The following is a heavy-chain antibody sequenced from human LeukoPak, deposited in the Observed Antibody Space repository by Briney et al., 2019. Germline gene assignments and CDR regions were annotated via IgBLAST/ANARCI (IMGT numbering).Heavy chain of an antibody. CDR1: GFTFSSYW. CDR2: IKQDGSEK. Sequence: PGGSLRLSCAASGFTFSSYWKSWVRQAPGKGLEWVANIKQDGSEKYYVDSVKGRFTISRDNAKNSLYLQMNSLRAEDTAVYYCASWNYWGQGTLVTVSS. J-gene: IGHJ4*02. D-gene: IGHD3-3*01. CDR3: ASWNY. V-gene: IGHV3-7*01.